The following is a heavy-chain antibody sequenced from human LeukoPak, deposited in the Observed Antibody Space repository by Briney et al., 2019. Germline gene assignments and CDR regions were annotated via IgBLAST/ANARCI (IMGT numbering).Heavy chain of an antibody. V-gene: IGHV1-18*01. CDR3: ARDWGTYCSGGSCYSDFYYFDY. Sequence: ASVKVSCKASGYTFTSYGISWVRQAPGQGLEWMGWISAYNGNTNYAQKLQGRVTMTTDTSTSTAYMELRSLRSDDTAVYYCARDWGTYCSGGSCYSDFYYFDYWGQGTLVTVSS. CDR1: GYTFTSYG. CDR2: ISAYNGNT. J-gene: IGHJ4*02. D-gene: IGHD2-15*01.